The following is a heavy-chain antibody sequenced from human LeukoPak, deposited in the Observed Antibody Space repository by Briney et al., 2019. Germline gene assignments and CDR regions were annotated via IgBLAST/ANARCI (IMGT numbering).Heavy chain of an antibody. Sequence: HGESLKISCQGSGYSFTSYWIGWVRQMPGKGLEWMWIIYPGDSDTRYSPSFQGQVTISADKSISTAYLQWSSLKASDTAMYYCARQLGSSSWYWFDPWGQGTLVTVSS. D-gene: IGHD6-13*01. J-gene: IGHJ5*02. CDR1: GYSFTSYW. CDR3: ARQLGSSSWYWFDP. CDR2: IYPGDSDT. V-gene: IGHV5-51*01.